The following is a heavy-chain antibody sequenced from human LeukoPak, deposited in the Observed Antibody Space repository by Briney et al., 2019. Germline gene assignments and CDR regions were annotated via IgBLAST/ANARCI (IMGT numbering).Heavy chain of an antibody. CDR1: GFTFSSYN. CDR3: AREGAPGLDY. Sequence: GGSLRLSCAASGFTFSSYNMNWVRQAPGKGLEWVSSISSSSSYIYYADSVKGRFTISRDNAKNSLYLQMNSLRAEDMAVYYCAREGAPGLDYWGQGTLVTVSS. CDR2: ISSSSSYI. J-gene: IGHJ4*02. V-gene: IGHV3-21*01. D-gene: IGHD3-10*01.